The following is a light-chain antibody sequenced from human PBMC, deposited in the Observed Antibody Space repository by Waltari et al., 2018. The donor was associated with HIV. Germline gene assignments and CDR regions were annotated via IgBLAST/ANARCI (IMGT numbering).Light chain of an antibody. Sequence: QSALTQPASESGSPGQSITISCTGTSSNVGSYNLVSWYQQHPGRAPKVMIYEVSKRPSGVSNRFSGSKSGNTASLTISGLQAEDEADYYCCSYTGSNPFLLFGGGTKLTVL. CDR1: SSNVGSYNL. V-gene: IGLV2-23*02. J-gene: IGLJ2*01. CDR3: CSYTGSNPFLL. CDR2: EVS.